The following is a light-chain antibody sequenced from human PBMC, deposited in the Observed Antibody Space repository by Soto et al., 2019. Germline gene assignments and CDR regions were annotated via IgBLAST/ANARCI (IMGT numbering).Light chain of an antibody. Sequence: EIVLTQSPGTLSLSPGERATLSCRASQSISSSYLGWYQQKPGQAPRLLIYAASSSATGIPDRFSGSGSGTEFTLTISSLEPEDFATYYCQQYGSSSYTFGQGTQLEIK. CDR2: AAS. J-gene: IGKJ2*01. CDR1: QSISSSY. V-gene: IGKV3-20*01. CDR3: QQYGSSSYT.